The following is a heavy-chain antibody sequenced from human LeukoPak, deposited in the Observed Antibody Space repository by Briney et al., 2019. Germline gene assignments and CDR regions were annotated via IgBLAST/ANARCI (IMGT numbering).Heavy chain of an antibody. V-gene: IGHV5-51*01. CDR3: ARTYYYDSSGFRLDY. CDR2: IYPGDSDT. Sequence: GESLKISCQGSGYSFNTYWIGWVRQMPGKGLEWMGIIYPGDSDTKYSPSFQGQVTISADKSISTAYLQWSSLKASDTAMYYCARTYYYDSSGFRLDYWGQGTLVTVSS. D-gene: IGHD3-22*01. CDR1: GYSFNTYW. J-gene: IGHJ4*02.